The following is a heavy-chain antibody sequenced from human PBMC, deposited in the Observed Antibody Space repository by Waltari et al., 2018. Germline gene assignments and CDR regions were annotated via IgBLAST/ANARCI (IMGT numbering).Heavy chain of an antibody. V-gene: IGHV3-30*01. D-gene: IGHD6-13*01. J-gene: IGHJ4*02. Sequence: QVQLVESGGGVVQPGRSLRLSCAASGFTFSSYAMHWVRQAPGKGLEWVAVISYDGSNKYYADSVKGRFTISRENSKNTLYLQMNSLRAEDTAVYYCARGHGSSCLDYWGQGTLVTVSS. CDR1: GFTFSSYA. CDR2: ISYDGSNK. CDR3: ARGHGSSCLDY.